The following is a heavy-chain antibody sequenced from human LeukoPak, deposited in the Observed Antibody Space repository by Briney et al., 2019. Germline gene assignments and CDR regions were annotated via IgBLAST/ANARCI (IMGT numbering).Heavy chain of an antibody. J-gene: IGHJ4*02. CDR3: AGVGSSGWYAYY. V-gene: IGHV3-48*03. Sequence: GGSLRLSCAASGFTFSSYEMNWVRQAPGKGLEWVSYISSSGSTIYYADSVKGRFTISRDNAKNSLYLQMNSLRDEDTAVYYCAGVGSSGWYAYYRGQGTLVTVSS. CDR2: ISSSGSTI. CDR1: GFTFSSYE. D-gene: IGHD6-13*01.